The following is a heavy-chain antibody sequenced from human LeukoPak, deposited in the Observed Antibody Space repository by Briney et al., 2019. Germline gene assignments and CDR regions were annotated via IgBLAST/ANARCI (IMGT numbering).Heavy chain of an antibody. CDR3: ARGATISEAGYFDF. J-gene: IGHJ4*03. D-gene: IGHD5-24*01. CDR1: GGSFSRYY. V-gene: IGHV4-34*01. CDR2: IDHRGDT. Sequence: PSETLSLTCAVYGGSFSRYYWSWLRQSPGKGLEWIAEIDHRGDTNYNPSVKSRVTISVDTSKNQFSLKVRSLSAADTAVYYCARGATISEAGYFDFWGQGTLVTVSS.